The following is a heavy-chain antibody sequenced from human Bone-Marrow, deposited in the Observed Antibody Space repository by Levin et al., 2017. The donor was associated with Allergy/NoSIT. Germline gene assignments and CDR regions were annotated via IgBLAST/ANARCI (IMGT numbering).Heavy chain of an antibody. CDR1: GFTFSTYG. V-gene: IGHV3-30*18. CDR3: AKAPHITMVVVIPGD. Sequence: GGSLRLSCVGSGFTFSTYGIHWVRQAPGKGLEWVAVISHDGSNKNYADSVKGRFTISRDNYRNTLYLQMNSLRAEDTAVYYCAKAPHITMVVVIPGDWGQGTLVTVSS. CDR2: ISHDGSNK. J-gene: IGHJ4*02. D-gene: IGHD3-22*01.